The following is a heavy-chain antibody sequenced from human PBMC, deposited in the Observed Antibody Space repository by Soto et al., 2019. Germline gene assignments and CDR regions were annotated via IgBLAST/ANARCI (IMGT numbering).Heavy chain of an antibody. CDR1: GFSLSNARMG. CDR3: ARIPRYSSSWYGMDV. Sequence: QVTLKESGPVLVKPTETLTLTCTVSGFSLSNARMGVSWIRQPPGKALEWLAHIFSNDEKSYSTSLKSRLTTXXDXSXXQVVLTMTNMDPVDTATYYCARIPRYSSSWYGMDVWGQGTTVTVSS. V-gene: IGHV2-26*01. J-gene: IGHJ6*02. D-gene: IGHD6-13*01. CDR2: IFSNDEK.